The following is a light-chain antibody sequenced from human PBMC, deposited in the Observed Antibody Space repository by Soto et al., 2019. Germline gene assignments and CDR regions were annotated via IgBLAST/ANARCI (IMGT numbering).Light chain of an antibody. CDR2: GAS. V-gene: IGKV3-20*01. CDR3: QQYGSSPTCT. J-gene: IGKJ1*01. CDR1: QSVSSNY. Sequence: ESVLTQSPGTLSLSPGERATLSCRASQSVSSNYLAWYQQKPGQAPRLLISGASTRATGIPDRFSGSWSGTDFTLTISRLEPEDSAVYYCQQYGSSPTCTFGQGTKVEIK.